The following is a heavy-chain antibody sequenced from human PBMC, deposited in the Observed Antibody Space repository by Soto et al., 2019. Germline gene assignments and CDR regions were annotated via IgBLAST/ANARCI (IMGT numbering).Heavy chain of an antibody. CDR1: GGSFSGYY. CDR2: INHSGST. Sequence: SETLSLTCAVYGGSFSGYYWSWIRQPPGKGLEWIGEINHSGSTNYNPSLKSRVTIPVDTSKNQFSLKLSSVTAAGTAVYYCARVGGTQYYDFWSGYYYYYGMDVWGQGTTVTVSS. CDR3: ARVGGTQYYDFWSGYYYYYGMDV. V-gene: IGHV4-34*01. D-gene: IGHD3-3*01. J-gene: IGHJ6*02.